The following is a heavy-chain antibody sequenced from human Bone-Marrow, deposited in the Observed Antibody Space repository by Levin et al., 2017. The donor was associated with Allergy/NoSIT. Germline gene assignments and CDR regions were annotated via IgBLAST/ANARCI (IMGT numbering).Heavy chain of an antibody. CDR2: INPMSGVT. CDR3: ARTIGIAAATPCGY. J-gene: IGHJ1*01. CDR1: GYTFKNFY. V-gene: IGHV1-2*06. Sequence: GESLKISCKGSGYTFKNFYIHWVRQAPGHGLEWMGRINPMSGVTKYAQKFQDRVTLTRDTSINTAYLDLSSLRSDDTAVYYCARTIGIAAATPCGYWGQGTLVIVSS. D-gene: IGHD6-13*01.